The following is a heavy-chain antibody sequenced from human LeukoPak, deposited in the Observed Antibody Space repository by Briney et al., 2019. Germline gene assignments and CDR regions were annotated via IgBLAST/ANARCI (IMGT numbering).Heavy chain of an antibody. Sequence: GGSLRLSCAASGFSFSSYWMHWVRQAPGKGLAWVSRIKSDGKTNYADSVKGRFTISRDNAKDTVSLQMNSLRAEDTGVHYCARAPSEIGGYYPEYFRHWGQGTLVTVSS. D-gene: IGHD3-22*01. CDR1: GFSFSSYW. CDR2: IKSDGKT. J-gene: IGHJ1*01. CDR3: ARAPSEIGGYYPEYFRH. V-gene: IGHV3-74*01.